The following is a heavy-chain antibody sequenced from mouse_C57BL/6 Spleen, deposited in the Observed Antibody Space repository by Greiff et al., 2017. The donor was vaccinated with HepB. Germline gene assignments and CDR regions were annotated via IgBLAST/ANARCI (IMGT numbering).Heavy chain of an antibody. CDR2: INPSTGGT. CDR1: GYSFTGYY. D-gene: IGHD1-1*01. Sequence: EVQLQQSGPELVKPGASVKISCKASGYSFTGYYMNWVKQSPEKSLEWIGEINPSTGGTTYNQKFKAKATLTVDKSSSTAYMQLKSLTSEDSAVYYCARHGSSSYYAMDYWGQGTSVTVSS. J-gene: IGHJ4*01. CDR3: ARHGSSSYYAMDY. V-gene: IGHV1-42*01.